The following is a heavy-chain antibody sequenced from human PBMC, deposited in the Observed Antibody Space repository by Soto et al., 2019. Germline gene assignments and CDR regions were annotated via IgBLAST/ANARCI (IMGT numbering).Heavy chain of an antibody. J-gene: IGHJ4*02. Sequence: QVQLVQSGAEVKKPGASVKVSCKASGYTFNADYIHWVRQAPGQGLEWMGWINPNSDVTSYAQSFQHRVTMNRVLPSTTAYKEKTRLRSDDTAVYYCAKVAFNNHYDFHFRGQRTLITLSS. V-gene: IGHV1-2*02. CDR2: INPNSDVT. CDR3: AKVAFNNHYDFHF. CDR1: GYTFNADY. D-gene: IGHD3-16*01.